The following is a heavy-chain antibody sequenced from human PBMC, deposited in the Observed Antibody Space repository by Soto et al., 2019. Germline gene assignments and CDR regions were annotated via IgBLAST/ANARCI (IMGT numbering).Heavy chain of an antibody. D-gene: IGHD3-22*01. CDR3: ARDGRVYYYYSSGSDVAFDI. V-gene: IGHV1-18*01. J-gene: IGHJ3*02. CDR2: ISAYNGNT. CDR1: GYTFTSYG. Sequence: QVQQVQSGAEVKKPGASVKVSCKASGYTFTSYGISWVRQAPGQGLEWMGWISAYNGNTNYAQKLQGRVTMTTATSTSTAYMELRSLRSDDTAVYYCARDGRVYYYYSSGSDVAFDIWGQGTMVTVSS.